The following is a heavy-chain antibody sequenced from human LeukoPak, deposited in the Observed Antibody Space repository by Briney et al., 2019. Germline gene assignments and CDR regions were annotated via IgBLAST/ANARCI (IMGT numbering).Heavy chain of an antibody. D-gene: IGHD3-3*01. J-gene: IGHJ5*02. CDR3: ARGSDDFWSGQNWFDP. CDR1: GYTFTSYD. Sequence: GASLKVSCTASGYTFTSYDINWGRQATGQGREWMGWMNPNSGNTGYAQKFQGRVTMTRNTSISTAYMELSSLRSEDTAVYYCARGSDDFWSGQNWFDPWGQGTLVTVSS. V-gene: IGHV1-8*01. CDR2: MNPNSGNT.